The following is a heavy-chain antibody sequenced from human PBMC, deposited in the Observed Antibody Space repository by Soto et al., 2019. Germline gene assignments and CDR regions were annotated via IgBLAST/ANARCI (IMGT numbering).Heavy chain of an antibody. J-gene: IGHJ3*02. CDR3: TLGPNYDILTGYYSRRAFDI. V-gene: IGHV5-10-1*01. D-gene: IGHD3-9*01. Sequence: GESLKISCKGSGYSFTSYWISWVRQMPGKGLEWMGRIDPSDSYTNYSPSFQGHVTISADKSISTAYLQWSSLKASDTAMYYCTLGPNYDILTGYYSRRAFDIWGQGTMVTVS. CDR2: IDPSDSYT. CDR1: GYSFTSYW.